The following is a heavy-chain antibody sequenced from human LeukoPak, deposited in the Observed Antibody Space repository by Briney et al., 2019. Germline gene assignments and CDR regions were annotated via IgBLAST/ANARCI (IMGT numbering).Heavy chain of an antibody. V-gene: IGHV3-48*01. CDR3: ARDRELLPDY. D-gene: IGHD1-26*01. Sequence: PGGSLRLSCAASGFTFSSYSMNWVRRAPGKGLEWVSYISSSSSTIYYADSVKGRFTISRDNAKNSLYLQMNSLRAEDTAVYYCARDRELLPDYWGQGTLVTVSS. CDR1: GFTFSSYS. J-gene: IGHJ4*02. CDR2: ISSSSSTI.